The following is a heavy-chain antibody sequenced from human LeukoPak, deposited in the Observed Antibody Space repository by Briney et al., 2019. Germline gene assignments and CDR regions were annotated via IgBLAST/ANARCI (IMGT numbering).Heavy chain of an antibody. CDR1: GFSFSDYY. J-gene: IGHJ4*02. D-gene: IGHD1-20*01. CDR2: ISSSSSYT. V-gene: IGHV3-11*06. Sequence: GGSLRLSCAASGFSFSDYYMSWVRQAPGKGLEWISSISSSSSYTKYGDSVKGRFTISRDNAKNSLYLQMNSLRAEDTAVYYCASRDNWNQGDYWGQGTLVTVSS. CDR3: ASRDNWNQGDY.